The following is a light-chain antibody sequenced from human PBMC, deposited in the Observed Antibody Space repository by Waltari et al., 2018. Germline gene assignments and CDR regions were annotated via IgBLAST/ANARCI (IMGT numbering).Light chain of an antibody. V-gene: IGLV8-61*01. CDR1: SGSVSSTSY. J-gene: IGLJ3*02. Sequence: QTVVTQEPSLSVSPGGTVTLTCALSSGSVSSTSYPTWYQQTPGQPPRTLVSKGIVRSSGVPDRFSGSILGNTAALTITGAQADDESDYYCSMYMGSGVWVFGGGTKLTVL. CDR2: KGI. CDR3: SMYMGSGVWV.